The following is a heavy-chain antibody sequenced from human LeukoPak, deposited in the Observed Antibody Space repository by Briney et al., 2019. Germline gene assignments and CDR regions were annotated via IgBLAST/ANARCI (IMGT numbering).Heavy chain of an antibody. CDR2: INPSGGST. D-gene: IGHD2-2*01. J-gene: IGHJ5*02. V-gene: IGHV1-46*01. Sequence: ASVKVSCKTSGYTFTGYYMHWVRQAPGQGLEWMGIINPSGGSTSYAQKFQGRVTMTRDTSTSTVYMELSSLRSEDTAVYYCARDWDIVVVPAAMTLLDPWGQGTLVTVSS. CDR3: ARDWDIVVVPAAMTLLDP. CDR1: GYTFTGYY.